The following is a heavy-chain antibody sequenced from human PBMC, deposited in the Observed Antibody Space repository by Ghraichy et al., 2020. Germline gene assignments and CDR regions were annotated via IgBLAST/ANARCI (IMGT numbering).Heavy chain of an antibody. V-gene: IGHV4-4*09. CDR2: IYTSGST. J-gene: IGHJ6*02. Sequence: SETLSLTCTVSGGSISSYYWSWIRQPPGKGLEWIGYIYTSGSTNYNPSLKSRVTISVDTSKNQFSLKLSSVTAADTAVYYCARHNHGMDVWGQGPRSPSP. CDR3: ARHNHGMDV. CDR1: GGSISSYY.